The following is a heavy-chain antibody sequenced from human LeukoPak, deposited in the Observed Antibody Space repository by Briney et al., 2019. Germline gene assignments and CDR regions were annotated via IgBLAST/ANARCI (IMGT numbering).Heavy chain of an antibody. Sequence: GGPLRLSCVASGFTFSTSWVTWVRQAPGTGLEWVANIDKHGNGKYYVDAVKGRFAISRDYASNSVFLQMDSPRAEDTSVYYCARDAGWGYYDLWGQETPVTVSS. CDR3: ARDAGWGYYDL. CDR2: IDKHGNGK. J-gene: IGHJ4*02. CDR1: GFTFSTSW. D-gene: IGHD1-26*01. V-gene: IGHV3-7*01.